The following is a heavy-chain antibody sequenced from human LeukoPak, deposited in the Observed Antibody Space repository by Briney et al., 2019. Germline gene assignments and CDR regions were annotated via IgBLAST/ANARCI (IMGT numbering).Heavy chain of an antibody. V-gene: IGHV4-4*02. CDR2: IYHSGST. J-gene: IGHJ4*02. D-gene: IGHD6-13*01. CDR1: GGSISSSNW. CDR3: ARIKQESGYSSSWYYFDY. Sequence: SETLSLTCAVSGGSISSSNWWSWVRQPPGKGLEWIGEIYHSGSTNYNPSLKSRVTISVDKSKNQFSLKLSSVTAADTAVYYCARIKQESGYSSSWYYFDYWGQGTLVTVSS.